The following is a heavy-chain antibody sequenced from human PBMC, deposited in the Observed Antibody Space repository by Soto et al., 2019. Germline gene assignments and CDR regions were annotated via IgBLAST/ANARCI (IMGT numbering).Heavy chain of an antibody. J-gene: IGHJ4*02. CDR3: ARSIVVVTALDY. D-gene: IGHD2-21*02. CDR2: MNPNSGNT. CDR1: GYTFTSYD. Sequence: ASVKVSCKASGYTFTSYDFNWVRQATGQGPEWLGWMNPNSGNTGYSQKFQGRVTMTSDTSISTAYMELSSLRSEDTAVYYCARSIVVVTALDYWGQGTLVTVSS. V-gene: IGHV1-8*01.